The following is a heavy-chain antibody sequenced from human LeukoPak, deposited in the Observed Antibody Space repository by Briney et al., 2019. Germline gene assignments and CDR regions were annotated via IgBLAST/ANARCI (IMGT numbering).Heavy chain of an antibody. J-gene: IGHJ1*01. Sequence: KPSETLSLTCTVSGGSISSSSYYWGWIRQPPGKGLEWIGSIYYSGSTYYNPSLKSRVTISVDTSKNQFSLKLSSVTAADTAVYYCARGGSVITFGGENFQHWGQGTLVTVSS. D-gene: IGHD3-16*01. CDR1: GGSISSSSYY. CDR3: ARGGSVITFGGENFQH. CDR2: IYYSGST. V-gene: IGHV4-39*07.